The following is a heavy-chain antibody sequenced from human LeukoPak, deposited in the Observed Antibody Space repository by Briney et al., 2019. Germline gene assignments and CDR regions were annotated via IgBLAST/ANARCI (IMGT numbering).Heavy chain of an antibody. Sequence: GGSLRLSCAASGFTFSNYDMHWVRQAPGKGLEWVAVIWFDGSNKFYADSVKGRFTISRDDSKNTLYLQMNSLKTEDTAMYYCTTEYIIMGAPFDCWGQGTLVTVSS. V-gene: IGHV3-33*01. D-gene: IGHD1-26*01. CDR3: TTEYIIMGAPFDC. CDR2: IWFDGSNK. CDR1: GFTFSNYD. J-gene: IGHJ4*02.